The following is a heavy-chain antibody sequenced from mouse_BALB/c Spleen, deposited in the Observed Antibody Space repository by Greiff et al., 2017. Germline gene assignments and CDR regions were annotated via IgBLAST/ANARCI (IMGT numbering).Heavy chain of an antibody. CDR1: GFTFSSFG. CDR2: ISSGSSTI. Sequence: EVKLVESGGGLVQPGGSRKLSCAASGFTFSSFGMHWVRQAPEKGLEWVAYISSGSSTIYYADTVKGRFTISRDNPKNTLFLQMTSLRSEDTAMYYCARGFITTAPFAYWGQGTLVTVSA. J-gene: IGHJ3*01. CDR3: ARGFITTAPFAY. D-gene: IGHD1-2*01. V-gene: IGHV5-17*02.